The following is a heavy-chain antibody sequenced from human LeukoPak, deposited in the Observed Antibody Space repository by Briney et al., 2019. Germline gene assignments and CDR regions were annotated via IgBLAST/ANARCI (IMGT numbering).Heavy chain of an antibody. V-gene: IGHV4-39*01. Sequence: SETLSLTCTVFGGSISSSSYYWGWIRQPPGKGLEWIGSIFYSGSTYYNPSLKSRVTISVDTSKNQFSLKLNSVTAADTAVYYCARQTYTSGWYPYFQHWGQGTLVAVSS. J-gene: IGHJ1*01. CDR3: ARQTYTSGWYPYFQH. CDR2: IFYSGST. CDR1: GGSISSSSYY. D-gene: IGHD6-19*01.